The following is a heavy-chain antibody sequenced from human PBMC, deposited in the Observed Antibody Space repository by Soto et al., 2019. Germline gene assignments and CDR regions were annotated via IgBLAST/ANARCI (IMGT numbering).Heavy chain of an antibody. J-gene: IGHJ6*02. Sequence: EVQLLESGGGLVQPGGSLRLSCAASGFTFSSYAMSWVRQAPGKGLEWVSAISGSGGSTYYADSVKGRFTISRDNSKNTLYLQMSSLRAEDTAVYYCAKDLSIYNWNYAKLDVWGQGTTVTVSS. CDR2: ISGSGGST. CDR1: GFTFSSYA. V-gene: IGHV3-23*01. D-gene: IGHD1-7*01. CDR3: AKDLSIYNWNYAKLDV.